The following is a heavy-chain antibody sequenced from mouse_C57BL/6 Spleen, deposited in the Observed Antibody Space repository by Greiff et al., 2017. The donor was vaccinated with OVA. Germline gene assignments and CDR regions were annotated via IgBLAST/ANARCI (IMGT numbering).Heavy chain of an antibody. CDR2: IHPNSGST. CDR3: AREVYDGYPSFAY. Sequence: QVQLQQPGAELVKPGAPVKLSCKASGYTFTSYWMHWVKQRPGQGLEWIGMIHPNSGSTNYNEKFKSKATLTVDKSSSTAYMQLSSLTSEDSAVYYCAREVYDGYPSFAYWGQGTLVTVSA. V-gene: IGHV1-64*01. CDR1: GYTFTSYW. J-gene: IGHJ3*01. D-gene: IGHD2-3*01.